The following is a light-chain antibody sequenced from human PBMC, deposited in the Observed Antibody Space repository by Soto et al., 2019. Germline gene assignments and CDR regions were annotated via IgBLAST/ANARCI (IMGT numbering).Light chain of an antibody. V-gene: IGLV4-60*03. CDR3: ETWDSNPHVV. CDR1: SGHSSYI. CDR2: LEGSGSY. J-gene: IGLJ2*01. Sequence: QSVLTQSSSASASLGSSVTLTCTLSSGHSSYIIAWHQQQPEKARRYLMKLEGSGSYNKGSGVPDRFSGSSSGADRYLTISNLQSEDEADYYCETWDSNPHVVFGGGTKVTVL.